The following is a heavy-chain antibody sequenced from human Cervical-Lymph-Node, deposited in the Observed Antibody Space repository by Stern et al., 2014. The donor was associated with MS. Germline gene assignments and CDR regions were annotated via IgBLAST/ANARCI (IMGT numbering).Heavy chain of an antibody. CDR3: ARDYEDTSMLFDH. J-gene: IGHJ4*02. D-gene: IGHD2-8*01. CDR1: GFTFSSYG. V-gene: IGHV3-30*03. Sequence: VQLVESGGAVVQPGGSLRISCAASGFTFSSYGMHWVRQAPGQGLEWVRVIPNDGTHKYYAASVKGRFTISRDNSKNTLHLQMNSVTPDDTAIYYCARDYEDTSMLFDHWGQGTLVTVSS. CDR2: IPNDGTHK.